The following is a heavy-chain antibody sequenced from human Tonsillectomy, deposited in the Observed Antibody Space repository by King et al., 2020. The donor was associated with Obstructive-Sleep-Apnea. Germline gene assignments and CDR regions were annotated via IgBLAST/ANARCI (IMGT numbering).Heavy chain of an antibody. V-gene: IGHV4-39*07. CDR2: IYDSGST. CDR1: GGAISSSRYY. D-gene: IGHD3-10*01. J-gene: IGHJ4*02. CDR3: PRDDDYGSGIDY. Sequence: VQLQESGPGLVKPSETLSLTCTGSGGAISSSRYYWGWLRQPPGKGLGWVGCIYDSGSTDHNPSLKSRVTMSVDTSKNQFSLKLSSVTAADTAVYYCPRDDDYGSGIDYWGQGTLVTVSS.